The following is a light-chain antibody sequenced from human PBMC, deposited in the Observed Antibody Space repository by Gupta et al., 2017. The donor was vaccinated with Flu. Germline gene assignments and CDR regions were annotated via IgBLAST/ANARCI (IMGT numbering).Light chain of an antibody. V-gene: IGKV1-5*03. Sequence: DIQMTQSPSTLSVSIGDRVTITCRASQSISSWLAWYQQKPGKAPKLLIYKASTLESGVPSRFSGSGSGTEFSLTISGLQPDDFATYYCQQYNSYLYTFGQGTKLEIK. J-gene: IGKJ2*01. CDR2: KAS. CDR3: QQYNSYLYT. CDR1: QSISSW.